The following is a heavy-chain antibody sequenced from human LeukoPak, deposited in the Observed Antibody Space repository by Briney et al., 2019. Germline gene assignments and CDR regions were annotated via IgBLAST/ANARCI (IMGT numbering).Heavy chain of an antibody. V-gene: IGHV1-46*01. D-gene: IGHD3-22*01. CDR3: ARDLGRAYYHDSSGYYHFDY. J-gene: IGHJ4*02. CDR1: GYTFTSYY. CDR2: INPSGGST. Sequence: GASVKVSCKASGYTFTSYYMHWVRQAPGQGLEWMGIINPSGGSTSYAQKFQGRVTMTRDTSTSTVYMELSSLRSEDTAVYYCARDLGRAYYHDSSGYYHFDYWGQGTLVTVPS.